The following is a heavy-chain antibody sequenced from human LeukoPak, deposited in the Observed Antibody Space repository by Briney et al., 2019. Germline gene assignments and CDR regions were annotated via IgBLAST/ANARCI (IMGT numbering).Heavy chain of an antibody. V-gene: IGHV3-33*01. J-gene: IGHJ4*02. CDR3: ARLTTVTTIDY. CDR2: IWYDGSNK. Sequence: GGSLRLSCAASGFTFSSYGMHWVRQAPGKGLEWVAVIWYDGSNKYYADSVKGRFTISRDKSKNTLYLQMNSLRAEDTAVYYCARLTTVTTIDYWGQGTLVTVSS. CDR1: GFTFSSYG. D-gene: IGHD4-17*01.